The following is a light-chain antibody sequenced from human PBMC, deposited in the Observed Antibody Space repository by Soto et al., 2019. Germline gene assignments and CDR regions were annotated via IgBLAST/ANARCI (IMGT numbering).Light chain of an antibody. J-gene: IGLJ3*02. V-gene: IGLV1-47*01. Sequence: QSVLTQPPSASGTPGQRVTISCSGSSSNIGSNFVFWYQHLPGTAPKLLIYRNSQRPSGVPDRFSGSKSGTSASLAVSGLRSEDEADYYCAAWDDTLSAWVFGGGTQLTVL. CDR1: SSNIGSNF. CDR3: AAWDDTLSAWV. CDR2: RNS.